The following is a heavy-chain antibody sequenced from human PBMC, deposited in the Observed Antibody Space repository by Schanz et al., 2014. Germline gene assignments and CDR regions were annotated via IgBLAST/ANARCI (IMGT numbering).Heavy chain of an antibody. CDR3: AKTLFPGGTQTFGN. Sequence: EVQLVESGGGLVQPGGSLRLSCAASGFSVGNKYMNWVRQAPGKGLEWVSFIYIGGNTYYADSVKGRFTISRDNAKNSLYLEMNSLRAEDTAVYYCAKTLFPGGTQTFGNWGRGTLVTVSS. V-gene: IGHV3-53*01. CDR1: GFSVGNKY. D-gene: IGHD2-8*02. CDR2: IYIGGNT. J-gene: IGHJ4*02.